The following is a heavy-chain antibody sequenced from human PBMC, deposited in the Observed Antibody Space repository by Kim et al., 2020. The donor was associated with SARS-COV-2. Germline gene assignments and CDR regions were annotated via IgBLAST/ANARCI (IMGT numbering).Heavy chain of an antibody. CDR3: ATDMEVGATTGFDY. V-gene: IGHV1-24*01. D-gene: IGHD1-26*01. J-gene: IGHJ4*02. Sequence: QKFQGRVTMTEDTSTDTAYMELSSLRSEDTAVYYCATDMEVGATTGFDYWGQGTLVTVSS.